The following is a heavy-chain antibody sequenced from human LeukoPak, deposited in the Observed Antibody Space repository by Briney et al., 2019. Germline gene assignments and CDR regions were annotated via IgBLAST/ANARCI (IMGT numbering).Heavy chain of an antibody. Sequence: GGSLRLSCAASGFTFRSYGMHWVRQAPGKGLEWVAIIRYDGTNKYYADSVKGRFTISRDNSKNTLYLQMNSLRAEDTAVYYCARRAGGYSHPYDYWGQGILVTVSS. V-gene: IGHV3-33*01. J-gene: IGHJ4*02. CDR2: IRYDGTNK. D-gene: IGHD4-23*01. CDR3: ARRAGGYSHPYDY. CDR1: GFTFRSYG.